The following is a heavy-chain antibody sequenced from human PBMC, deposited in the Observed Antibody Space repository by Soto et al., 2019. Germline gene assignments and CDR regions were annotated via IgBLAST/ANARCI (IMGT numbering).Heavy chain of an antibody. CDR1: GYTFTSYY. J-gene: IGHJ4*02. CDR2: INPSGGST. Sequence: ASVKVSCKASGYTFTSYYMHWVRQAPGQGLEWMGIINPSGGSTSYAQKFQGRVTMTRDTSISTAYMELSRLGSDDTAVYYCARGYGYNLSDFDYWGQGTLVTVSS. V-gene: IGHV1-46*01. CDR3: ARGYGYNLSDFDY. D-gene: IGHD5-18*01.